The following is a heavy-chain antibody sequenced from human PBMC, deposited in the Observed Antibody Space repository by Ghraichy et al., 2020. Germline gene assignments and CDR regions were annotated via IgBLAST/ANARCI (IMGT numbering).Heavy chain of an antibody. CDR3: ARVKRHYDSTGYYYYYGMDV. Sequence: GGSLRLSCAASGFTVSSNYMSWVRQAPGKGLEWVSVIYSGGSTYYADSVKGRFTISRDNSKNTLYLQMNSLRAEDTAVYYCARVKRHYDSTGYYYYYGMDVWGQGTTVTVSS. CDR2: IYSGGST. D-gene: IGHD3-22*01. J-gene: IGHJ6*02. V-gene: IGHV3-66*01. CDR1: GFTVSSNY.